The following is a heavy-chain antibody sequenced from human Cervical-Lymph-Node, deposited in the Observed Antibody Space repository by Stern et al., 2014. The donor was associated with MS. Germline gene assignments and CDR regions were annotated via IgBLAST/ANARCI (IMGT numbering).Heavy chain of an antibody. CDR2: LIAIFGAP. D-gene: IGHD6-19*01. V-gene: IGHV1-69*01. CDR3: SRGKQWLYTTIPPFDY. Sequence: QVQLVQSGPEVKKPGSSVKVSCKASGGTFSSHAISWVRQAPGQGLAWVGGLIAIFGAPSYSQTFQGRVPITADQSPTTAYMELTSLRADDTAVFYCSRGKQWLYTTIPPFDYWGQGTLVIVSS. CDR1: GGTFSSHA. J-gene: IGHJ4*02.